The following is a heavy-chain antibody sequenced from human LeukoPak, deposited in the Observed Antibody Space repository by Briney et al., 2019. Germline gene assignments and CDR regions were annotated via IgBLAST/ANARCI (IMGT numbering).Heavy chain of an antibody. CDR2: ISYDGSNK. D-gene: IGHD2-2*01. CDR1: GSTFSSYA. J-gene: IGHJ4*02. Sequence: SGRSLRLSCAASGSTFSSYAMHWVRQAPGKGLEWVAVISYDGSNKYYADSVKGRFTISRDNSKNTLYLQMNSLRAEDTAVYYCARDLSGDIVVVPAAMCLDYWGQGTLVTVSS. V-gene: IGHV3-30-3*01. CDR3: ARDLSGDIVVVPAAMCLDY.